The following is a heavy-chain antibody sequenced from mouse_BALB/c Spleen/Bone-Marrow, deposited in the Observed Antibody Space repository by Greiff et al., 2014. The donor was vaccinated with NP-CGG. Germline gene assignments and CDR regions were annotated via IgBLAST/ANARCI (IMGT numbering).Heavy chain of an antibody. CDR2: IDPANGNT. Sequence: EVQLQQSGAELVKPGASVKLSCTASGFNIKDTYMHWVEQRPEQGLEWIGRIDPANGNTKYDPKFQGKATITADTSSNTAYLQLSSLTSEDTAVYYCAPYYYGSSSFAYWCQGTLVTVSA. V-gene: IGHV14-3*02. CDR1: GFNIKDTY. J-gene: IGHJ3*01. D-gene: IGHD1-1*01. CDR3: APYYYGSSSFAY.